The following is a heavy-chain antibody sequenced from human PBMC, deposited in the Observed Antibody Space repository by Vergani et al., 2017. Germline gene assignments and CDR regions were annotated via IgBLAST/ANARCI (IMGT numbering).Heavy chain of an antibody. Sequence: QVKLQESGPGLVKPSETLSLTCTVSGASVNSYYWSWIRQPPGKGLEWRGYVSFRGDTLYDPSVKGRMTISLNTSSNQFSLYLTSVTAADTAVYYCARSRRYYGAGSPDYWGQGTLVTVSS. J-gene: IGHJ4*02. V-gene: IGHV4-59*02. D-gene: IGHD3-10*01. CDR2: VSFRGDT. CDR3: ARSRRYYGAGSPDY. CDR1: GASVNSYY.